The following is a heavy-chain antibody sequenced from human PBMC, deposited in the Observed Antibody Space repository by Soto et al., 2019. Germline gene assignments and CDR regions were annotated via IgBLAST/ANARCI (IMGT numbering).Heavy chain of an antibody. CDR2: IYWNDFK. J-gene: IGHJ3*02. CDR3: AHRRVDSDSSSSHLYGKPRGFDI. Sequence: PTLVNPTQTLTLTCTCSGFSVKTSGVGVGWIRQPPGKTLEWLALIYWNDFKRYSPSLKSRLTITKDTSKNQVVLTMTNMHPVDTATYYCAHRRVDSDSSSSHLYGKPRGFDIWGQGTMVTVSS. D-gene: IGHD6-6*01. CDR1: GFSVKTSGVG. V-gene: IGHV2-5*01.